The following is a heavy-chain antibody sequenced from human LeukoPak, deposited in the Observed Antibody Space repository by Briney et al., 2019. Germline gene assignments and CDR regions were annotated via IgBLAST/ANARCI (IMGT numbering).Heavy chain of an antibody. Sequence: PGGSLRLSCAVSGFTFSNYGMHWVRQAPGKGLEWVAFTRYGGSDKYYGDSVKGRFTISRDNSKNTLYLEMNSLRPEDTAVYYCVKGSGNNEFDSWGQGTLVTVSS. V-gene: IGHV3-30*02. CDR1: GFTFSNYG. J-gene: IGHJ4*02. D-gene: IGHD2-8*01. CDR2: TRYGGSDK. CDR3: VKGSGNNEFDS.